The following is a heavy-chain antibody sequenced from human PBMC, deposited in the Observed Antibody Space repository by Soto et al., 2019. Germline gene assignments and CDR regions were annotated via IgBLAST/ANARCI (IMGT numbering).Heavy chain of an antibody. CDR3: VRRSDPYGDYFDY. D-gene: IGHD4-17*01. V-gene: IGHV4-39*02. J-gene: IGHJ4*02. CDR1: GGSISNSYYY. Sequence: PSETLSLTCSVSGGSISNSYYYWGWIRQTPGKGLEWIADFYYGGSPYYNPSLESRVTRSADASRNHFSLRLNSVTVTDSGVYYCVRRSDPYGDYFDYWGRGTLVTVSS. CDR2: FYYGGSP.